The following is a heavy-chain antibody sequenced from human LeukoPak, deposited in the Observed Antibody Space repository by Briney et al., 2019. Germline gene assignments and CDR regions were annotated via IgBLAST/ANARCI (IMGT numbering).Heavy chain of an antibody. V-gene: IGHV4-59*01. Sequence: PSETLSLTCGASGQSMENCYWSWIRQPPGNGLEWLGYISDSGRTHYNPSLKSRVTISVDTSKNQFSLKLSSVTAADTAVYYCARVTGYMIEDYFDYWGQGTLVTVS. D-gene: IGHD3-22*01. J-gene: IGHJ4*02. CDR2: ISDSGRT. CDR1: GQSMENCY. CDR3: ARVTGYMIEDYFDY.